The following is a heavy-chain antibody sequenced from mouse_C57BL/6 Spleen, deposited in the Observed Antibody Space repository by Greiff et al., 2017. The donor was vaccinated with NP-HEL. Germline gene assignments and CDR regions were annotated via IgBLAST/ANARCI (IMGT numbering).Heavy chain of an antibody. Sequence: VQLKESGPELVKPGASVKMSCTASGYTFTDYNMHWVKQSHGKSIEWIGYINPNNGGTSYNQKFKGKATLTGNKSSSTAYMELRSLTSEDSAVYYCASPYYYASSPFAYWGQGTLVTVSA. J-gene: IGHJ3*01. V-gene: IGHV1-22*01. CDR2: INPNNGGT. D-gene: IGHD1-1*01. CDR3: ASPYYYASSPFAY. CDR1: GYTFTDYN.